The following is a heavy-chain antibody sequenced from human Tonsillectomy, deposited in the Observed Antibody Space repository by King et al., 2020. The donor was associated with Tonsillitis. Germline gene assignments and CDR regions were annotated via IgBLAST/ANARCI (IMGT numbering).Heavy chain of an antibody. J-gene: IGHJ6*03. CDR3: ARSPGVGGGQWFAFYFYYMDV. CDR1: GGSISSHS. Sequence: VQLQESGPGLVKPSETLSLTCTVSGGSISSHSWNWIRQPPGKGLEWIGYSYNSGSIIYNPSLKSRVTISVDTSQSQFSLKVNSVTAADTAVYYCARSPGVGGGQWFAFYFYYMDVWGKGTTVTVSS. CDR2: SYNSGSI. D-gene: IGHD3-22*01. V-gene: IGHV4-59*08.